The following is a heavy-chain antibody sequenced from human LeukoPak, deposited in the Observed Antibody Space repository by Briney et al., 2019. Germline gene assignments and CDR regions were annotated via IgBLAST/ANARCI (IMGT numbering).Heavy chain of an antibody. CDR2: IIPILGIA. D-gene: IGHD5-18*01. J-gene: IGHJ4*02. CDR1: GGTFSSYA. CDR3: ARDRRYSYAIDY. V-gene: IGHV1-69*10. Sequence: SVKVSCKASGGTFSSYAISWVRQAPGQGLEWMGGIIPILGIANYAQKFQGRVTITADKSTSTAYMELSSLRSEDTAVYYCARDRRYSYAIDYWGQGTLVTVSS.